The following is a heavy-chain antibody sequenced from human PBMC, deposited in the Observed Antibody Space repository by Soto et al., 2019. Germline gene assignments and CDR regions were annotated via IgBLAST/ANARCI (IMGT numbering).Heavy chain of an antibody. CDR3: AREVGGYSGYEYYYYMDV. CDR1: GGSISSYY. CDR2: IYYSGST. Sequence: SETLSLTCTVSGGSISSYYWSWIRQPPGKGLEWIGYIYYSGSTNYNPSLKSRVTISVDTSKNQFSLKLSSVTAADTAVYYCAREVGGYSGYEYYYYMDVWGKGTTVTVSS. V-gene: IGHV4-59*01. D-gene: IGHD5-12*01. J-gene: IGHJ6*03.